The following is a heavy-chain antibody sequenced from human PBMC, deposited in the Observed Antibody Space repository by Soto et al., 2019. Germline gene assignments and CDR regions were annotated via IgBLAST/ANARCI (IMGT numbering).Heavy chain of an antibody. CDR3: ARVGPDQRGHSNDAFDI. J-gene: IGHJ3*02. CDR1: GGTFSSYA. CDR2: IIPIFGTA. V-gene: IGHV1-69*01. D-gene: IGHD5-18*01. Sequence: QVQLVQSGAEVKKPGSSVKVSCKASGGTFSSYAISWVRQAPGQGLEWMGGIIPIFGTANYAQKFQGRVTITADESTSTAYMELSSLRSEDTAVYYCARVGPDQRGHSNDAFDIWGQGTMVTVSS.